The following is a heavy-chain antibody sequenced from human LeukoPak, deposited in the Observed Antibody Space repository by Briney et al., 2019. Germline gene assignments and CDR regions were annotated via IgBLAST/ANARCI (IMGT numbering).Heavy chain of an antibody. CDR2: TSYTGSS. D-gene: IGHD5-24*01. CDR1: GASISSHY. V-gene: IGHV4-59*11. Sequence: SETLSLTCTVSGASISSHYWNWIRQPPGKRLEWIGYTSYTGSSNYNPSLNSRVTISVDTSKNQLSLTLTSVTAADTAVYYCARVGWLQGVYWGQGTLVTVSS. J-gene: IGHJ4*02. CDR3: ARVGWLQGVY.